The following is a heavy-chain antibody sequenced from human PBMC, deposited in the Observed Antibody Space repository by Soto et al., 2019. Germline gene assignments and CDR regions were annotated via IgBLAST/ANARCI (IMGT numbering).Heavy chain of an antibody. D-gene: IGHD1-26*01. CDR1: GFTFSSYA. CDR2: ISGSGGST. V-gene: IGHV3-23*01. Sequence: GGSLRLSCAASGFTFSSYAMSWVRQAPGKGLEWVSAISGSGGSTYYAESVKGRFTISRDNSKDTRYLQMNSLRPGGTAVYYCAKDLYASSWGAPSPIHYFDYWGQGTLVTVSS. J-gene: IGHJ4*02. CDR3: AKDLYASSWGAPSPIHYFDY.